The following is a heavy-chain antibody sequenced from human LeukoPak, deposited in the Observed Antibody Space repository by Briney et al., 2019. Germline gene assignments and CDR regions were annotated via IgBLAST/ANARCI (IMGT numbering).Heavy chain of an antibody. CDR2: INHSGST. CDR3: AREAELTAPGVVVVAATPEAFDI. Sequence: SETLSLTCAVYGGSFSGYYWSWIRQPPGKGLEWIGEINHSGSTNYNPSLKSRVTISVDTSKNQFSLKLSSVTAADTAVYYCAREAELTAPGVVVVAATPEAFDIWGQGTMVTVSS. J-gene: IGHJ3*02. V-gene: IGHV4-34*01. D-gene: IGHD2-15*01. CDR1: GGSFSGYY.